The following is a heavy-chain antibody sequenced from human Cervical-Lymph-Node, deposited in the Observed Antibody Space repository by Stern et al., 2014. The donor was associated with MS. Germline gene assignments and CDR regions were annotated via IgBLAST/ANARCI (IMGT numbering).Heavy chain of an antibody. V-gene: IGHV3-33*01. CDR1: GFTFSSYG. Sequence: VQLVESGGGVVQPGRSLRLSCAASGFTFSSYGMHWVRQAPGKGLEWVAVIWYDGSNKYYADSVKGRFTISRDNSKNTLYLQMNSLRAEDTAVYYCARDGMVAEPLDYWGQGTLVTVSS. J-gene: IGHJ4*02. CDR2: IWYDGSNK. D-gene: IGHD2-8*01. CDR3: ARDGMVAEPLDY.